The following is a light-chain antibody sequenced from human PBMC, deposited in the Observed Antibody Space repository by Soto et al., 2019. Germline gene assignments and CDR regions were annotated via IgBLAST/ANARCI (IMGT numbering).Light chain of an antibody. Sequence: EIVLTQSPGTLSFSPGERGTLSCRASQSVSSSYLAWYQQKPGQAPRLLIYGASSRATGIPDRFSGSGSGTEFTLTINSLQPDDFATYYCQQYDTYWTFGQGTKVDIK. J-gene: IGKJ1*01. CDR3: QQYDTYWT. V-gene: IGKV3-20*01. CDR1: QSVSSSY. CDR2: GAS.